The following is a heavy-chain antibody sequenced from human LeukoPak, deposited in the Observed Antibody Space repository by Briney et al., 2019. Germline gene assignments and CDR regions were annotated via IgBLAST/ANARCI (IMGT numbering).Heavy chain of an antibody. V-gene: IGHV3-64*01. Sequence: GGSLRLSCAASGFTFSSYGMSWVRQAPGKGLEYVSAISSNGGSTYYANSVKGRFTISRDNSKNTLYLQMGSLRAEDMAVYYCARGSGSYPIDYWGQGTLVTVSS. CDR2: ISSNGGST. J-gene: IGHJ4*02. CDR3: ARGSGSYPIDY. CDR1: GFTFSSYG. D-gene: IGHD1-26*01.